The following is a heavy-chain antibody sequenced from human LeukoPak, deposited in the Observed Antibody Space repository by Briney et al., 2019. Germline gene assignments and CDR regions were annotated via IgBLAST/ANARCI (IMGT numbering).Heavy chain of an antibody. Sequence: GGSLRLSCAASGFSFSSYSMHWVRQAPGKGLVWVSRIYADGSGTSYADSVKGRFIISRDNAKNTLYVQMNSLRAEDPAIYYCARGNNYAQDYWGQGTLVTVSS. CDR1: GFSFSSYS. CDR2: IYADGSGT. CDR3: ARGNNYAQDY. J-gene: IGHJ4*02. D-gene: IGHD5-24*01. V-gene: IGHV3-74*01.